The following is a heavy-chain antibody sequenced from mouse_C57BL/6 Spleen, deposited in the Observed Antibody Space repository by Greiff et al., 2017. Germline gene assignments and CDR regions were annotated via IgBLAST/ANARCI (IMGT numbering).Heavy chain of an antibody. D-gene: IGHD1-1*01. Sequence: EVQLVESGGGLVQPKGSLKLSCAASGFSFNTYAMNWVRQAPGKGLEWVARIRSKSNNYATYYADSVKDRFTSSRDDSESMLYLQMNNLKTEDTAMYYCVRPYGSSDEDWFAYWGQGTLVTVSA. V-gene: IGHV10-1*01. J-gene: IGHJ3*01. CDR1: GFSFNTYA. CDR2: IRSKSNNYAT. CDR3: VRPYGSSDEDWFAY.